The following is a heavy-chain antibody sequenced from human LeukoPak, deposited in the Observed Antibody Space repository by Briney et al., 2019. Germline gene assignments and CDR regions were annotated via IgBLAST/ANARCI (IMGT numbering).Heavy chain of an antibody. V-gene: IGHV1-2*02. CDR2: INPNSGGT. D-gene: IGHD6-6*01. Sequence: GASVKVSCKASGYTLTDYYMHWVRQAPGQGLEWMGWINPNSGGTNYAQKFQGRVTMTRDTSISTAYMELSRLRSDDTAVYYCARGWVGTLSSYYYGMDDWGQGTTVTVSS. J-gene: IGHJ6*02. CDR3: ARGWVGTLSSYYYGMDD. CDR1: GYTLTDYY.